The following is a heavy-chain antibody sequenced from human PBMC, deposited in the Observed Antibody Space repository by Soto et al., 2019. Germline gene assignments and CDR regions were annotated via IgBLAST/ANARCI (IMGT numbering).Heavy chain of an antibody. CDR2: IKSKTDGGTT. Sequence: EVQLVESGGGLVKPGGSLRLSCTASGFTFNNAWLSWVRQAPGKGLEWVGRIKSKTDGGTTDYAAPVKGRFTISRDDSENMLYLQMNSLKTEDTAVYYCATGLGQQELAFDYWGQGTLLTVSS. CDR1: GFTFNNAW. J-gene: IGHJ4*02. V-gene: IGHV3-15*01. D-gene: IGHD6-13*01. CDR3: ATGLGQQELAFDY.